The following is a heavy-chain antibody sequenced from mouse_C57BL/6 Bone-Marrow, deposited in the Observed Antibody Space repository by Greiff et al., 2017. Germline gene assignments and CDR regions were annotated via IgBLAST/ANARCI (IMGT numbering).Heavy chain of an antibody. Sequence: QVQLQQPGAELVKPGASVKLSCKASGYTFTSYWMQWVKQRPGQGLEWIGEIDPSDSYTNYNQKFKVKATLTVDTSSSTAYMQLSSLTSEDSAVYYCAREGGYYGFDYWGQGTTLTVSS. J-gene: IGHJ2*01. D-gene: IGHD1-1*01. CDR2: IDPSDSYT. V-gene: IGHV1-50*01. CDR3: AREGGYYGFDY. CDR1: GYTFTSYW.